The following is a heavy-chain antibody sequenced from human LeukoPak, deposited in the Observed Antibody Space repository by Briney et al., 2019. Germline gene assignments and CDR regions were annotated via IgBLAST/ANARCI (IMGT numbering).Heavy chain of an antibody. CDR2: MNPNSGNT. CDR1: GYTFTSYD. Sequence: ASVKVSCKASGYTFTSYDINWVRQATGQGLEWMGWMNPNSGNTGYAQKFQGRVTMTRNTSISTAYMELSSLRSEDTAVYHCARGPYSSGWYIVWGQGTLVTVSS. J-gene: IGHJ4*02. V-gene: IGHV1-8*01. D-gene: IGHD6-19*01. CDR3: ARGPYSSGWYIV.